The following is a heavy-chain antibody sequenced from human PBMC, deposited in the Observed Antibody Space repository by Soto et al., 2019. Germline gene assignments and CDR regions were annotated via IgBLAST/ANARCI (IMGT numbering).Heavy chain of an antibody. V-gene: IGHV4-39*07. CDR3: ASSTSYLVVPAAYDY. J-gene: IGHJ4*02. Sequence: SETLSLTCTVSGGSISSSSYYWGWIRQPPGKGLEWIGSIYYSGSTYYNPSLKSRVTISVDTSKNQFSLKLSSVTAADTAVYYCASSTSYLVVPAAYDYWGQGTLVTVSS. CDR1: GGSISSSSYY. CDR2: IYYSGST. D-gene: IGHD2-2*01.